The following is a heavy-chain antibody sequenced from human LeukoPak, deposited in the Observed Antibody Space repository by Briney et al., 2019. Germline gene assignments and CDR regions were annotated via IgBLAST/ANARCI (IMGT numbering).Heavy chain of an antibody. D-gene: IGHD3-22*01. CDR2: IYPGDSDT. Sequence: GESLKISCKGSGYSFTSYWIGWVRQMPGKGLEWMGIIYPGDSDTRYSPSLQGQVTISADKSISTAYLQWSSLKVSDTAMYYCAREYDSSVSSSAFDIWGQGTMVTVSS. V-gene: IGHV5-51*01. CDR1: GYSFTSYW. CDR3: AREYDSSVSSSAFDI. J-gene: IGHJ3*02.